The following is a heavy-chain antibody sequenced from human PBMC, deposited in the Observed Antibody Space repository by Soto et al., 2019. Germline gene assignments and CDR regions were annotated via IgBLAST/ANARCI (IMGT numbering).Heavy chain of an antibody. CDR1: GGSISSGGYS. CDR3: ARGGVCDFGRGYHGGMDD. Sequence: PSETLSLTCAVSGGSISSGGYSWSWIRQPPGKGLEWIGYIYHSGSTYYNPSLKSRVTISLDRSKNQFSLKLISVHAADTAVYSSARGGVCDFGRGYHGGMDDWGQGTTGRVSS. CDR2: IYHSGST. D-gene: IGHD3-3*01. V-gene: IGHV4-30-2*01. J-gene: IGHJ6*02.